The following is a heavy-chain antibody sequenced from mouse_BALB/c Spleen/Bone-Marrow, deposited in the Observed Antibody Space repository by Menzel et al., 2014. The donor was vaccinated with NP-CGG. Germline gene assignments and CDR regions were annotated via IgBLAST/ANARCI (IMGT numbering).Heavy chain of an antibody. Sequence: EVQLQQSGPELVKPGASVKISYKASGYSFTGYFINWVKQSHGKSLEWIGRINPYNGDTFYKQKFKGKATLTVDKSTSTPHIELVSLTSEGSAVYYCGGKSGYYGGFAYWGLGTLVTVSA. D-gene: IGHD1-1*02. CDR1: GYSFTGYF. CDR2: INPYNGDT. J-gene: IGHJ3*01. CDR3: GGKSGYYGGFAY. V-gene: IGHV1-37*01.